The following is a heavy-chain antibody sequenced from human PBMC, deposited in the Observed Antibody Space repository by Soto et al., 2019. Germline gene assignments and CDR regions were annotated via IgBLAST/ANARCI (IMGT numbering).Heavy chain of an antibody. V-gene: IGHV1-8*02. CDR1: GYDFTAYD. CDR2: MNPINGAT. CDR3: GRGPSPRAPAGGTPYYYAMDV. D-gene: IGHD6-13*01. J-gene: IGHJ6*02. Sequence: ASVKVSCKASGYDFTAYDINWVRQASGQGLEWMGWMNPINGATGSARRFQGRVSMTRNTATGTAYLELTSLRSDDSAVYYCGRGPSPRAPAGGTPYYYAMDVWGQGTTVTVPS.